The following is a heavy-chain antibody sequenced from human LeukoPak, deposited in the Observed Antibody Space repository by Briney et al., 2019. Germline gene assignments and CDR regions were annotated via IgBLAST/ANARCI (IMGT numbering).Heavy chain of an antibody. CDR1: GFTFSSYA. V-gene: IGHV3-23*01. Sequence: GGSLRLSCAASGFTFSSYAMSWVRQAPGKGLEWVSAISGSGGSTYYADSVKGRFTISRDNSKNTLYLQMNSLRAEDTAVYYCARIYSYGYRFDYWGQGTLVTVSS. D-gene: IGHD5-18*01. J-gene: IGHJ4*02. CDR3: ARIYSYGYRFDY. CDR2: ISGSGGST.